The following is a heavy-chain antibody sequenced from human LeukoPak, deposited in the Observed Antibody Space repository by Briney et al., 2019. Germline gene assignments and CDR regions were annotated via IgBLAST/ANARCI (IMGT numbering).Heavy chain of an antibody. D-gene: IGHD7-27*01. CDR2: IYSGGST. J-gene: IGHJ6*03. Sequence: GGSLRLSCAASGFTVSSNYMSWVRQAPGKGLEWVSVIYSGGSTYYADSVKGRFTISRDNSKNTLYLQMNSLRAEDTAVYYCARAILGYYYYYMDVWGKGTTVTISS. CDR3: ARAILGYYYYYMDV. CDR1: GFTVSSNY. V-gene: IGHV3-53*01.